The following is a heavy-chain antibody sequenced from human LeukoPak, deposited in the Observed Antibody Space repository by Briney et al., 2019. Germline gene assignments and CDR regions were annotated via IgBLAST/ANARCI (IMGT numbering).Heavy chain of an antibody. Sequence: GASVKVSCKASGYTFTSYCMHWVRQAPGQGLEWMGIINPSGGSTSYAQKFQGRVTMTRDMSTSTVYMELSSLRSEDTAVYYCARESDYGSGEGAFDIWGQGTMVTVSS. CDR3: ARESDYGSGEGAFDI. J-gene: IGHJ3*02. D-gene: IGHD3-10*01. V-gene: IGHV1-46*01. CDR1: GYTFTSYC. CDR2: INPSGGST.